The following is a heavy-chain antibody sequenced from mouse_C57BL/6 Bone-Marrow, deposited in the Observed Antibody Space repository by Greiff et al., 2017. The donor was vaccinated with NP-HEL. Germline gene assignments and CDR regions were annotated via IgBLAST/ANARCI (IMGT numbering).Heavy chain of an antibody. CDR2: IDPSDSYT. CDR3: ARSGTRPYWYFDV. Sequence: QVQLQQPGAELVMPGASVKLSCKASGYTFTSYWMHWVKQRPGQGLEWIGEIDPSDSYTNYNQKFKGKSTLTVDKSSSTAYMQLSSLTSEDSAVYYCARSGTRPYWYFDVWGTGTTVTVSS. D-gene: IGHD3-2*02. V-gene: IGHV1-69*01. J-gene: IGHJ1*03. CDR1: GYTFTSYW.